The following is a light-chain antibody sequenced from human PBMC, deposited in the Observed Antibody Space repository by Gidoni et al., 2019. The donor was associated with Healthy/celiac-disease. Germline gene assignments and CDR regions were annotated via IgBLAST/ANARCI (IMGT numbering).Light chain of an antibody. V-gene: IGLV3-1*01. CDR1: KLGDKY. J-gene: IGLJ2*01. Sequence: SYELTQPPSVSVSPGQTASITCSGDKLGDKYACWYQQKPGQSPVLVIYQDSKRPSGIPKRFSGSNSGNTATLTISGTQAMDEADYYCQAWDSSYVVFGGGTKLTVL. CDR2: QDS. CDR3: QAWDSSYVV.